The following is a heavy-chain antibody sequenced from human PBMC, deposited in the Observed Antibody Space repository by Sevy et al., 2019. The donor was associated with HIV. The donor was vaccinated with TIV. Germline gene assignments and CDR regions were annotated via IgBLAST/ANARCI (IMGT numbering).Heavy chain of an antibody. V-gene: IGHV1-3*01. CDR1: GYTFTSYA. J-gene: IGHJ4*02. D-gene: IGHD1-7*01. Sequence: ASVKVSCKASGYTFTSYAMHWVRQAPGQRLEGMGWINAGNGNTKYSQKFQGSVNITRDTSASTAYMELSSLRSEDTAVYYCATGTGTTGDFDYWGQGTLVTVSS. CDR2: INAGNGNT. CDR3: ATGTGTTGDFDY.